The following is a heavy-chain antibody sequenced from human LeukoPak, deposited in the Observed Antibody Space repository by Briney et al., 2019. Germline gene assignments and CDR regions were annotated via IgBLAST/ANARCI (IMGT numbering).Heavy chain of an antibody. CDR1: GYTFTTYD. CDR2: MNPNSGNT. CDR3: ARDFERNFDWLLYTHAFVI. Sequence: GASVKVSCKASGYTFTTYDINWVRQAPGQGLEWMGWMNPNSGNTGYALKFQGRVTITRHTSLSTAYMELSSLRSEDTAVYYCARDFERNFDWLLYTHAFVIWGQGTMVTVSS. J-gene: IGHJ3*02. V-gene: IGHV1-8*03. D-gene: IGHD3-9*01.